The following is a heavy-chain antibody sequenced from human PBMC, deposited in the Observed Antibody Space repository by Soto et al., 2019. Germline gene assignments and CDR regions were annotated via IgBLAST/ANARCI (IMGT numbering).Heavy chain of an antibody. J-gene: IGHJ5*02. D-gene: IGHD3-22*01. CDR2: INPNSGGT. Sequence: QVQLVQSGAEVKKPGASVKVSCKASGYTFTGYYMHWVRQAPGQGLEWMGWINPNSGGTNYAQKFQGWVTMTRDTSISTDYMELSRLRSDDTAVYYCARVSDYYDSSGRLGTFDPWGQGTLVTVSS. V-gene: IGHV1-2*04. CDR1: GYTFTGYY. CDR3: ARVSDYYDSSGRLGTFDP.